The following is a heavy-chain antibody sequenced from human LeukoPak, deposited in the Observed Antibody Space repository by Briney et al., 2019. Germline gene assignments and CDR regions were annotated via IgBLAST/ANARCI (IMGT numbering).Heavy chain of an antibody. J-gene: IGHJ4*02. CDR2: ISYSGSS. CDR3: AASNIALRPGY. CDR1: GYSISSGYY. Sequence: SETLSLTCNVSGYSISSGYYWGWIRQPPGKGLEWIGYISYSGSSNYNPSLKSRITISVDTSKSQFSLNLTSVTAADTAVYYCAASNIALRPGYWGQGNLVTVSS. D-gene: IGHD2/OR15-2a*01. V-gene: IGHV4-61*01.